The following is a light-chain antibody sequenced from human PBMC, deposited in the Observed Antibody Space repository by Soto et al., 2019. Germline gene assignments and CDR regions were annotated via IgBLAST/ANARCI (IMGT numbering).Light chain of an antibody. CDR1: QSISNW. J-gene: IGKJ1*01. V-gene: IGKV1-5*03. CDR3: LQDINYPWT. Sequence: DIQMTQTPSTLSASVGDRVTITCRASQSISNWLAWYQQKPGKAPKLLIYKASSLERGVPSRFSGSASGTEFTLAISSLQPEDSATYYCLQDINYPWTFGQGTKV. CDR2: KAS.